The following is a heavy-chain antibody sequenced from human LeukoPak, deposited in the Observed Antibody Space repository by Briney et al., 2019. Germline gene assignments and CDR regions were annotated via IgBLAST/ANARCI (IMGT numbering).Heavy chain of an antibody. CDR2: ISYDGSNK. CDR1: GFTFSSYG. CDR3: AKDQVYGDSPSWYFDL. D-gene: IGHD4-17*01. J-gene: IGHJ2*01. Sequence: GGSLRLSCAASGFTFSSYGMHWVRPAPGKGLEWVAVISYDGSNKYYADSVKGRFTLSRDNSKNTLYLQINSLRAQDTALYYCAKDQVYGDSPSWYFDLWGRGTLVTVSS. V-gene: IGHV3-30*18.